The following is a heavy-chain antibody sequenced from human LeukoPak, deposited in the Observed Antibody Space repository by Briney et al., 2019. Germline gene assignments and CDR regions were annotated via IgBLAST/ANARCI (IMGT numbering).Heavy chain of an antibody. V-gene: IGHV3-30-3*01. CDR2: ISYDGSNK. CDR3: ARDGAAATRIAGIDP. J-gene: IGHJ5*02. Sequence: GRSLRLSCAASGFTFSSYAMHWVRQAPGKGLEWVAVISYDGSNKYYADSVKGRFTISRDNSKNTLYLQMNSLRAEDTAVYYCARDGAAATRIAGIDPWGQGTLVTVSS. CDR1: GFTFSSYA. D-gene: IGHD6-13*01.